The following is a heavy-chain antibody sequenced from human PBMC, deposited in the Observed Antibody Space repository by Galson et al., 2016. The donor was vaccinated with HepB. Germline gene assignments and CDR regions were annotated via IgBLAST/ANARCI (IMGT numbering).Heavy chain of an antibody. Sequence: SLTCTVSGGSINHYYWSWFRQAPGKGLEWIGHIYYSGATTFNPSLQRRVSLSVDTSKNQISLSLRSVITADTAVYYCARGVGAARPSKFDYWGQGNLVTVSS. V-gene: IGHV4-59*01. CDR3: ARGVGAARPSKFDY. D-gene: IGHD6-6*01. CDR1: GGSINHYY. J-gene: IGHJ4*02. CDR2: IYYSGAT.